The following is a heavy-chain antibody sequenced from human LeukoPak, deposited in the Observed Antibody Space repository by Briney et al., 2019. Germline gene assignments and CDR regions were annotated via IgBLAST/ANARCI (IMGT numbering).Heavy chain of an antibody. V-gene: IGHV4-34*01. CDR3: ARANPYCSGGSCYFAN. J-gene: IGHJ3*01. D-gene: IGHD2-15*01. CDR2: INHSGST. CDR1: GGSFSGYY. Sequence: KASETLSLTCAVYGGSFSGYYWSGIRQPPGKGLEWIGEINHSGSTNYNPSLKSRVTISVDTSKNQFSLKLSSVTAADTAVYYCARANPYCSGGSCYFANWGQGTMVTVSS.